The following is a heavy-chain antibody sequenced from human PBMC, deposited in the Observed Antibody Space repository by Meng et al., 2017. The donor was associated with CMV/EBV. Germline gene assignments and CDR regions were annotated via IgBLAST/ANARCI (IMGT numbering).Heavy chain of an antibody. V-gene: IGHV3-7*01. CDR3: ARGYCTNGVCYREPYYGMDV. CDR2: IKQDGSEK. Sequence: GESLKISCAASGFTFSSYWMSWVRQAPGKGLEWVANIKQDGSEKYYVDSVKGRFTISRDNAKNSLYLQMNSLRAEDTAVYYCARGYCTNGVCYREPYYGMDVWGQGTTVTVSS. J-gene: IGHJ6*02. CDR1: GFTFSSYW. D-gene: IGHD2-8*01.